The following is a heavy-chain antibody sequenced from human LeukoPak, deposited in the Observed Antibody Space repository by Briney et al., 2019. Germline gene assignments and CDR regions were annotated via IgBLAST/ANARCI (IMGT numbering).Heavy chain of an antibody. Sequence: GGSLRLSCAASGFTFSSYAMSWVRQAPGKGLEWVSAISGSGGSTYYADSVKGRFTISRDNSKNTLYLQMNSLRAEETAVYCCAKGSSSWRYYFDYWGQGTLVTVSS. CDR3: AKGSSSWRYYFDY. J-gene: IGHJ4*02. CDR2: ISGSGGST. CDR1: GFTFSSYA. V-gene: IGHV3-23*01. D-gene: IGHD6-13*01.